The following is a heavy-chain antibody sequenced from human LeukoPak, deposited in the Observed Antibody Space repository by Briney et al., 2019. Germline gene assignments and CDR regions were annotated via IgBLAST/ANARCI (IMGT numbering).Heavy chain of an antibody. V-gene: IGHV1-46*01. CDR2: INPSGGST. Sequence: ASVKVSYKASGYTFTSYYMHWVRQAPGQGLEWMGIINPSGGSTSYAQKFQGRVTMTRDMSTSTVYMELSSLRSEDTAVYYCASNDHSSGHRNDAFDIWGQGTMVTVSS. D-gene: IGHD6-19*01. J-gene: IGHJ3*02. CDR3: ASNDHSSGHRNDAFDI. CDR1: GYTFTSYY.